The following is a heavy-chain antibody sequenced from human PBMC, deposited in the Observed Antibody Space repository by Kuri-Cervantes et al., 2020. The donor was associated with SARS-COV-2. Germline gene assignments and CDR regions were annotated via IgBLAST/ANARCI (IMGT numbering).Heavy chain of an antibody. CDR1: GFTFSSYA. V-gene: IGHV3-23*01. CDR2: ISGSGGST. CDR3: ANLQWLLIDDAFDI. J-gene: IGHJ3*02. Sequence: GESLKISCAASGFTFSSYAMSWVRQAPGKGLEWVSAISGSGGSTYYADSVKGRFTISRGNSKNTLYLQMNSLRAEDTAVYYCANLQWLLIDDAFDIWGQGTMVTVSS. D-gene: IGHD3-22*01.